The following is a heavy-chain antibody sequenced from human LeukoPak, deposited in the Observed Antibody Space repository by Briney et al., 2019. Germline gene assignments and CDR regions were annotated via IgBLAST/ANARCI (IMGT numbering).Heavy chain of an antibody. CDR1: GGSFSGYY. V-gene: IGHV4-34*01. Sequence: SETLSLTCAVYGGSFSGYYWSWIRQPPGKGLEWIGEINHSGSTNYSPSLKSRVTISVDTSKNQFSLKLSSVTAADTAVYYCARSRGWLQSHPLGYWGQGTLVAVSS. CDR3: ARSRGWLQSHPLGY. J-gene: IGHJ4*02. D-gene: IGHD5-24*01. CDR2: INHSGST.